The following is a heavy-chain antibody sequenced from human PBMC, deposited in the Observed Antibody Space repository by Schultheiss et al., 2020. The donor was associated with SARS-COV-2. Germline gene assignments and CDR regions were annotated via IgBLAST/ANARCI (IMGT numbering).Heavy chain of an antibody. CDR2: ISGSGGST. V-gene: IGHV3-23*01. CDR1: GFTFSSYS. CDR3: ARRAFWSGYYTLDY. Sequence: GGSLRLSCAASGFTFSSYSMNWVRQAPGKGLEWVSAISGSGGSTYYADSVKGRFTISRDNSKNTLYLQMNSLRAEDTAVYYCARRAFWSGYYTLDYWGQGTLVTVSS. J-gene: IGHJ4*02. D-gene: IGHD3-3*01.